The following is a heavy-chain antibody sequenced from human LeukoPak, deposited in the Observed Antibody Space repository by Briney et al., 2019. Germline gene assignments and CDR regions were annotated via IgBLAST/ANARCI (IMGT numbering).Heavy chain of an antibody. J-gene: IGHJ5*02. CDR3: ARDNTIFYLSYPPNWFGP. Sequence: GGSLRLPCAASGFTFSIYCMLWVRQAPGKGLVWVSRINSDGRTTSYADSVKGRFTISRHNAKNSLYLQMYSLGAEDTPAYYCARDNTIFYLSYPPNWFGPWGQGNLVTVSS. CDR2: INSDGRTT. D-gene: IGHD2/OR15-2a*01. CDR1: GFTFSIYC. V-gene: IGHV3-74*01.